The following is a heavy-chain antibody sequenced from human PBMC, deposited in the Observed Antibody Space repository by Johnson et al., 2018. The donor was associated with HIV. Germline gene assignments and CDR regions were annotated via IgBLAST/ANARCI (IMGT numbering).Heavy chain of an antibody. J-gene: IGHJ3*02. CDR3: ARVVLVRLAVAGPSRDAFDI. CDR1: GFRFSNYA. Sequence: VQLVESGGGLVQPGGSLRLSCAASGFRFSNYALHWVRQTPGKGLEWVSGINWNGGSTGYADSVKGRFIISRDNAKNSLYLQMNSLRAEDTALYYCARVVLVRLAVAGPSRDAFDIWGQGTMVTVSS. CDR2: INWNGGST. V-gene: IGHV3-20*04. D-gene: IGHD6-19*01.